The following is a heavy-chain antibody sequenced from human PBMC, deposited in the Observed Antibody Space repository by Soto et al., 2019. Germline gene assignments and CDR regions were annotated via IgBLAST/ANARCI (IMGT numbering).Heavy chain of an antibody. V-gene: IGHV3-30-3*01. CDR3: ARDKSPYSSGWHNRHFDS. CDR1: GFTFSSYA. Sequence: QVQLVESGGGVVQPGRSLRLSCAASGFTFSSYAMHWVRQAPGKGLEWVAVMSYDGSNKYYADSVKGRVTISRDNSKNTLYLQMNSLRAEDTAVYYCARDKSPYSSGWHNRHFDSWGQGTLVTVSS. D-gene: IGHD6-19*01. CDR2: MSYDGSNK. J-gene: IGHJ4*02.